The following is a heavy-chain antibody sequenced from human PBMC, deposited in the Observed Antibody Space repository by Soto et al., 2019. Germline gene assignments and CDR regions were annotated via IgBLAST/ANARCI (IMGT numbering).Heavy chain of an antibody. CDR2: ISLYSDGT. D-gene: IGHD1-26*01. Sequence: ASVKVSCKTSGYTFSNYGITWVRQAPGQALEWLGWISLYSDGTNYAQKFQGRVSMTTDTSTTTAYMELRSLRSDDTAVYYCARVVPGAEAWFGPWGQGTLATVSS. J-gene: IGHJ5*02. CDR1: GYTFSNYG. CDR3: ARVVPGAEAWFGP. V-gene: IGHV1-18*01.